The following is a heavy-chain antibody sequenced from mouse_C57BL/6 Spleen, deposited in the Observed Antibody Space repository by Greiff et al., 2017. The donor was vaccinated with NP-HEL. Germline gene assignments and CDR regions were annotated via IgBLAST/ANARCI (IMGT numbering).Heavy chain of an antibody. CDR1: GYTFTSYW. CDR3: ATTAQATPYYFDY. Sequence: QVQLQQPGAELVKPGASVKLSCKASGYTFTSYWMQWVKQRPGQGLEWIGEIDPSDSYTNYNQKFKGKATFTVDTSSSTAYMQLSSLTSEDSAVYYCATTAQATPYYFDYWGQGTTLTVSS. CDR2: IDPSDSYT. J-gene: IGHJ2*01. V-gene: IGHV1-50*01. D-gene: IGHD3-2*02.